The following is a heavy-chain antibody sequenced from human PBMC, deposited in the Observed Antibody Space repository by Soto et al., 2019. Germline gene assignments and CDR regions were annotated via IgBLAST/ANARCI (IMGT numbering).Heavy chain of an antibody. Sequence: SETLSLTCAVYGGSFSGYYWSWIRQPPGKGLEWIGEINHSGSTNYNPSLKSRVTISVDTSKNQFSLKLSSVTAADTAVYYCARAAGSGKSDPWGQGTLVTVSS. D-gene: IGHD3-10*01. CDR1: GGSFSGYY. CDR2: INHSGST. V-gene: IGHV4-34*01. CDR3: ARAAGSGKSDP. J-gene: IGHJ5*02.